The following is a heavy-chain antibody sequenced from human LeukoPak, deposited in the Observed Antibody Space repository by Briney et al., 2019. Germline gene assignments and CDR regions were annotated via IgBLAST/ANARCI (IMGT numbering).Heavy chain of an antibody. D-gene: IGHD1-26*01. CDR1: GFTFSSYS. J-gene: IGHJ6*03. CDR2: ISSSSSTI. CDR3: AKDDRVGASRWYYYYYMDV. V-gene: IGHV3-48*01. Sequence: PGGSLRLSCAASGFTFSSYSMNWVRQAPGKGLEWVSYISSSSSTIYYADSVKGRFTISRDNSKNTLYLQMNSLRAEDTAVYYCAKDDRVGASRWYYYYYMDVWGKGTTVTVSS.